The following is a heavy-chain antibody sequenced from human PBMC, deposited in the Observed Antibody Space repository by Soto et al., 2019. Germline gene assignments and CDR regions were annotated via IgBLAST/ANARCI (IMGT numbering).Heavy chain of an antibody. D-gene: IGHD5-12*01. CDR2: ISAYNGNT. V-gene: IGHV1-18*01. J-gene: IGHJ6*02. Sequence: ASVKVSCKASGYTFTSYGISWVRQAPGQGLEWMGWISAYNGNTNYAQKLQGRVTMTTDTSTSTAYMELRSLRSDDTAVYYCARDRGVEMATIRWVYYYYYGMDVWGQGTTVTVSS. CDR3: ARDRGVEMATIRWVYYYYYGMDV. CDR1: GYTFTSYG.